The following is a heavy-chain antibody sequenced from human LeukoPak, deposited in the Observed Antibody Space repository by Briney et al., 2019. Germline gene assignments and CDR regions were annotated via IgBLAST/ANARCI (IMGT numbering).Heavy chain of an antibody. J-gene: IGHJ6*02. D-gene: IGHD3-22*01. V-gene: IGHV3-66*01. CDR2: IYSGGST. CDR3: ARDPRYYDSSGYYDRGYYYGMDV. CDR1: GFTVSSNY. Sequence: GGSLRLSCVASGFTVSSNYMSWVRQAPGKGLEWVSVIYSGGSTYYADSVKGRFTISRDNSKNTLYLQMSSLRAEDTAVYYCARDPRYYDSSGYYDRGYYYGMDVWGQGTTVTVSS.